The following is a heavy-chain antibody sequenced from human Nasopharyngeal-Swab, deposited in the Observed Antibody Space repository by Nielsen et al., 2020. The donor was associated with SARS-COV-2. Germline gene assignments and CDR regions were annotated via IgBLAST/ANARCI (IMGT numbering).Heavy chain of an antibody. V-gene: IGHV1-58*01. CDR1: GFTFTSSA. J-gene: IGHJ6*02. D-gene: IGHD6-6*01. Sequence: SVKVSCKASGFTFTSSAVQWVRQARGQRLEWIGWIVVGSGNTNYAQKFQERVTITRDMSTSTAYMELSSLRSEDTAVYYCAAAKAARQGYYYYGTDVWGQGTTVTVSS. CDR2: IVVGSGNT. CDR3: AAAKAARQGYYYYGTDV.